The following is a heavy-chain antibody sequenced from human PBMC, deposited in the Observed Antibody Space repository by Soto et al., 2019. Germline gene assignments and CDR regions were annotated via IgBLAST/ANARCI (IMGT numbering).Heavy chain of an antibody. CDR3: ARALLPHDAFDI. CDR1: GFTVSSNY. Sequence: EVQLVESGGGLVQPGGSLRLSCAASGFTVSSNYMSWVRQAPGKGLEWVSVIYSGGSTYYADSVKGRFTISRDNSKNTLYLQMNSLRAEGTAVYYCARALLPHDAFDIWGQGTMVTVSS. CDR2: IYSGGST. V-gene: IGHV3-66*01. J-gene: IGHJ3*02.